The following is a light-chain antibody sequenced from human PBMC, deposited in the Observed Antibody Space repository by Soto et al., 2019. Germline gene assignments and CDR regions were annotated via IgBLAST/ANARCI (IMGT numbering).Light chain of an antibody. CDR1: SSDVGGYNY. J-gene: IGLJ3*02. Sequence: QSALTQPASVSGSPGQSITISCTGTSSDVGGYNYVSWYHQHPGKAPKLMIYEVSNRPSGVSNRFSGSKSGNTASLTISGLQAEDEADYYCSSYTSSSTRVFGGGTKVTVL. CDR3: SSYTSSSTRV. CDR2: EVS. V-gene: IGLV2-14*01.